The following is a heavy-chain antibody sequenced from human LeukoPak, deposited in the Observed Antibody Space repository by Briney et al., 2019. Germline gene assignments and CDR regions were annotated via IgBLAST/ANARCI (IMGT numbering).Heavy chain of an antibody. Sequence: PSETLSLTCTVSGYSISSGYYWSWIRQPPGKGLEWIGYIYYSGSTNYNPSLKSRVTISVDTSKNQFSLKLSSVTAADTAVYYCARENFDWLLHAFDIWGQGTMVTVSS. J-gene: IGHJ3*02. CDR1: GYSISSGYY. V-gene: IGHV4-61*01. CDR2: IYYSGST. CDR3: ARENFDWLLHAFDI. D-gene: IGHD3-9*01.